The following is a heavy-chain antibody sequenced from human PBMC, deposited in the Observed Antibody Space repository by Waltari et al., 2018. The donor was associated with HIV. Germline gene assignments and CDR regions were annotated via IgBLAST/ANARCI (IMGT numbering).Heavy chain of an antibody. Sequence: QVQLQESGPGLVKPSQTLSLTCTVSGGSISSGSYYWSWIRQPAGKGLEWIGRIYTSGSTNYNPSLKSRVTISVDTSKNQFSLKLSSVTAADTAVYYCARDHYYGDSGYYGMDVWGQGTTVTVSS. CDR1: GGSISSGSYY. J-gene: IGHJ6*02. V-gene: IGHV4-61*02. CDR2: IYTSGST. D-gene: IGHD4-17*01. CDR3: ARDHYYGDSGYYGMDV.